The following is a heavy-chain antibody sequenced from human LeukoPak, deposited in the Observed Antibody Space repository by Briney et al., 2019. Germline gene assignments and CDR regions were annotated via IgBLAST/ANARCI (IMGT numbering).Heavy chain of an antibody. D-gene: IGHD3-22*01. V-gene: IGHV4-4*07. J-gene: IGHJ4*02. CDR3: ARGGERYYYSSGYYVFDY. CDR1: RGSLSSYS. CDR2: IYTSGST. Sequence: SETLSLTRTLSRGSLSSYSWSWIRQPAREGLEWVGRIYTSGSTNYNPYPKSRVTMSVDTSKNQVSLKLRSVPAADTAVYYCARGGERYYYSSGYYVFDYWGQGTLVTVSS.